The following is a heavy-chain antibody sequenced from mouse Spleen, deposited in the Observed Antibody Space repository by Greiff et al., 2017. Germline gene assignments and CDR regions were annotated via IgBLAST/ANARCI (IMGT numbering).Heavy chain of an antibody. CDR2: IHPNSGST. CDR1: GYTFTSYW. J-gene: IGHJ2*01. V-gene: IGHV1-64*01. Sequence: QVQLQQPGAELVKPGASVKLSCKASGYTFTSYWMHWVKQRPGQGLEWIGMIHPNSGSTNYNEKFKSKATLTVDKSSSTAYMQLSSLTSEDSAVYYCARNYDYDEDYYWGQGTTLTVSS. D-gene: IGHD2-4*01. CDR3: ARNYDYDEDYY.